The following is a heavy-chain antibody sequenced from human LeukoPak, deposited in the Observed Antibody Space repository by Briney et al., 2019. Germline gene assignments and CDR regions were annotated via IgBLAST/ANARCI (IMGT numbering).Heavy chain of an antibody. V-gene: IGHV4-59*01. CDR1: GGSISSYY. J-gene: IGHJ3*02. CDR2: IYYSGST. Sequence: PSETLSLTCTVSGGSISSYYWSWIRQPPGKGLEWIGYIYYSGSTNYNPSLKSRVTKSVDTSKNQFSLKLSSVTAADTAVYYCARGGREYLPGIFDIWGQGTMVTVSS. CDR3: ARGGREYLPGIFDI. D-gene: IGHD6-6*01.